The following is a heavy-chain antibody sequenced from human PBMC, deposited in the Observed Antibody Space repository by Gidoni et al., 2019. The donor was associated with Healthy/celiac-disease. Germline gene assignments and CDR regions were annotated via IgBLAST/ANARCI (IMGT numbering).Heavy chain of an antibody. CDR3: ASTDGYYDSSGYYYPTMFDAFDI. V-gene: IGHV4-38-2*02. Sequence: QVQLQESGPGLVKPSETLSLTCTVSGYSISSGYYWGWLRQPPGKGLEWIGSIYHSGSTYYNPSLKSRVTISVDTSKNQFSLKLSSVTAADTAVYYCASTDGYYDSSGYYYPTMFDAFDIWGQGTMVTVSS. CDR1: GYSISSGYY. CDR2: IYHSGST. D-gene: IGHD3-22*01. J-gene: IGHJ3*02.